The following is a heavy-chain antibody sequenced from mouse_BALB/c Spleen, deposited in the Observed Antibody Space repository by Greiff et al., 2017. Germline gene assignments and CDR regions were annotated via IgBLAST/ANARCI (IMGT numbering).Heavy chain of an antibody. J-gene: IGHJ4*01. V-gene: IGHV1S81*02. CDR1: GYTFTSYY. Sequence: QVQLQQSGAELVKPGASVKLSCKASGYTFTSYYMYWVKQRPGQGLEWIGEINPSNGGTNFNEKFKSKATLTVDKSSSTASMQLSSLTSEDSAVYYCTREGVGNYAMDYWGQGTSVTVSS. CDR3: TREGVGNYAMDY. CDR2: INPSNGGT. D-gene: IGHD1-1*02.